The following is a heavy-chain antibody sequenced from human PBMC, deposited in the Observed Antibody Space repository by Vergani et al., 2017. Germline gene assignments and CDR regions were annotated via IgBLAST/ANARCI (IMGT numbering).Heavy chain of an antibody. CDR2: IIPIFGTA. J-gene: IGHJ6*03. CDR1: GGTFSSYA. Sequence: QVQLVQSGAEVKKPGSSVKVSCKASGGTFSSYAISWVRQAPGQGLEWMGGIIPIFGTANYAQKFQGRVTITADESTSTAYMELSSLRSEDTAVYYCARDGTQDFWSGDPSRPYYMDVWGKGTTVTVSS. CDR3: ARDGTQDFWSGDPSRPYYMDV. D-gene: IGHD3-3*01. V-gene: IGHV1-69*01.